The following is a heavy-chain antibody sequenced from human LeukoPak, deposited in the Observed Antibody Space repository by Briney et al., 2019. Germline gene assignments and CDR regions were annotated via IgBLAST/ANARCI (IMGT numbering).Heavy chain of an antibody. CDR3: ARAEVGDFGF. Sequence: SETLSLTCSVSGYSITRGYNWGWIRQSPGEWLEWIGNIDHSGDTFYNPSLKSRVSISLDSPKNQFSLRLTSMTASDTAFYFCARAEVGDFGFWGPGILVTVSS. CDR2: IDHSGDT. J-gene: IGHJ4*02. V-gene: IGHV4-38-2*02. CDR1: GYSITRGYN. D-gene: IGHD1-26*01.